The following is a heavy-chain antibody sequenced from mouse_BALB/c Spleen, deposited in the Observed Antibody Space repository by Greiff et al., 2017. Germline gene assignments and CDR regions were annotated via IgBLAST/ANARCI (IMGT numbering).Heavy chain of an antibody. CDR1: GFTFSSYG. CDR3: ARQGAYYRYYFDY. Sequence: DVKLVESGGDLVKPGGSLKLSCAASGFTFSSYGMSWVRQTPDKRLEWVATISSGGSYTYYPDSVKGRFTISRDNAKNTLYLQMSSLKSEDTAMYYCARQGAYYRYYFDYWGQGTTLTVSS. V-gene: IGHV5-6*02. CDR2: ISSGGSYT. D-gene: IGHD2-14*01. J-gene: IGHJ2*01.